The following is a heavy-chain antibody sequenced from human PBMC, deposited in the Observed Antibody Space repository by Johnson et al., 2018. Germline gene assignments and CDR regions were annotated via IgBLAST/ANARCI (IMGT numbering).Heavy chain of an antibody. D-gene: IGHD4-17*01. CDR3: AGDHSALTSAYVQQ. CDR2: IWHDGSNK. J-gene: IGHJ1*01. CDR1: GFTFRSYA. Sequence: QVQLVESGGGVVQPGRSLRLSCAASGFTFRSYAMHWVRQAPGKGLEWVAVIWHDGSNKFYADSVKGRFTVSRDNSRNTLQLQMNSLRADETALYYGAGDHSALTSAYVQQWGQGTLVSVAS. V-gene: IGHV3-33*01.